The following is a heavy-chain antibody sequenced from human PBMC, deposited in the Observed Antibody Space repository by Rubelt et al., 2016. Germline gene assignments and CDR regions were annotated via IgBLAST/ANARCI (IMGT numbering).Heavy chain of an antibody. J-gene: IGHJ4*02. CDR1: GFTFTSHA. CDR2: ISASDDMT. V-gene: IGHV3-23*01. D-gene: IGHD2-21*01. CDR3: ARDENCGGDCYGY. Sequence: GGSLRLSCAASGFTFTSHAMTWVRQAPGKGLEWVSSISASDDMTYYADSVKGRFTISRDNSKNTLYLQMNSLRAEDTAVYYCARDENCGGDCYGYWGQGTLVTVSS.